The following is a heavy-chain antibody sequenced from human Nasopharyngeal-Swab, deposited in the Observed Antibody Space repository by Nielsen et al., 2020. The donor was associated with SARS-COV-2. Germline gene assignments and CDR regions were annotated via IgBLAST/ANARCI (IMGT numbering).Heavy chain of an antibody. J-gene: IGHJ4*02. Sequence: SCAASGFTFSSYGMHWVRQAPGKGLEWVAVISYDGSNKYYADSVKGRFTISRDNSKNTLYLQMNSLRAEDTAVYYCAREAVAGTRPDYWGQGTLVTVSS. CDR1: GFTFSSYG. CDR2: ISYDGSNK. CDR3: AREAVAGTRPDY. D-gene: IGHD6-19*01. V-gene: IGHV3-30*03.